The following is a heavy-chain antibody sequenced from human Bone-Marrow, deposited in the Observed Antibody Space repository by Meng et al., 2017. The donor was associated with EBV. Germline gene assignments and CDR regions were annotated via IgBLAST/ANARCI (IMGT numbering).Heavy chain of an antibody. Sequence: QVEVVQAGAEVEKPGPWVKVSCWTSGGTFNSDAFSWVRQAPGQGLGWMGGLLPMSGAPHYAQKFQGRVTITADESKSIHYMDLSNLRSDDKAMYYCASESGRGFTPDYWGRGTLVTVSS. J-gene: IGHJ4*02. CDR1: GGTFNSDA. CDR2: LLPMSGAP. D-gene: IGHD3-10*01. CDR3: ASESGRGFTPDY. V-gene: IGHV1-69*01.